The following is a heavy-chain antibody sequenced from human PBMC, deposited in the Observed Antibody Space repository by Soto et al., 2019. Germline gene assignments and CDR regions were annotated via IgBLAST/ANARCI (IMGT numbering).Heavy chain of an antibody. J-gene: IGHJ6*02. CDR1: GGTFSSYI. D-gene: IGHD1-26*01. Sequence: QIQLVQSGAEVKKPGSSVKVSCKASGGTFSSYIFTWMRQAPGQGLEWMGGNIPLFGTTKYAVNFQGRVTLTADESTSTAYMEVTGLRSEDTAVYYCATGGISMSTGALNDMDVWGQGTTVIVS. V-gene: IGHV1-69*12. CDR2: NIPLFGTT. CDR3: ATGGISMSTGALNDMDV.